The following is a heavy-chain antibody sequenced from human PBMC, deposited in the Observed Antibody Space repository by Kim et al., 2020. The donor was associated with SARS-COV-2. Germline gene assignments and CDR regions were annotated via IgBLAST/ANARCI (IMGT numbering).Heavy chain of an antibody. V-gene: IGHV4-34*01. D-gene: IGHD5-12*01. CDR3: ARGRSRYRLMNYDSYYYYYGMDV. J-gene: IGHJ6*02. CDR2: INHSGST. Sequence: SETLSLTCAVYGGSFSGYYWSWIRQPPGKGLEWIGEINHSGSTNYNPSLKSRVTISVDTSKNQFSLKLSSVTAADTAVYYCARGRSRYRLMNYDSYYYYYGMDVWGQGTTVTVSS. CDR1: GGSFSGYY.